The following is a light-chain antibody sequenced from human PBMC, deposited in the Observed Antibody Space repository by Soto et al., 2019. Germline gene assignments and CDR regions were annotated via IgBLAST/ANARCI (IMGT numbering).Light chain of an antibody. CDR3: SSYTSSSTLCV. CDR1: SSDVGGYNY. Sequence: QSVLTQPASVSGSPGQSITISCTGTSSDVGGYNYVSWYQQHPGKAPKLMIYDVSNRLSGVSNRFSGSKSGNTASLTISGLQAEDEADYYCSSYTSSSTLCVFGTGTKVTVL. J-gene: IGLJ1*01. CDR2: DVS. V-gene: IGLV2-14*01.